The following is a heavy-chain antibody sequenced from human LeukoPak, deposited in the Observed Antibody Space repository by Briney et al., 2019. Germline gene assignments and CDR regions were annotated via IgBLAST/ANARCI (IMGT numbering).Heavy chain of an antibody. CDR2: ITPSGGT. CDR1: GYTFPSYA. V-gene: IGHV1-2*02. J-gene: IGHJ4*02. Sequence: ASVKVSCKASGYTFPSYAMHWVRQAPGQGLEWMGWITPSGGTNYPQKFQGRVAITRDTSITTAYMDLSRLTSDDTAVYYCARDRYGDGLSHFNYWGQGAPCTVSS. CDR3: ARDRYGDGLSHFNY. D-gene: IGHD5-24*01.